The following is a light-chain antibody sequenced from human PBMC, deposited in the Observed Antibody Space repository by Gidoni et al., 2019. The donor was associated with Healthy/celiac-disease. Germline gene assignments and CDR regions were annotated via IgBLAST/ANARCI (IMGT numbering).Light chain of an antibody. J-gene: IGKJ4*01. CDR1: QDISSC. Sequence: DIQMTQSPSSLSASVGDRVTITCRASQDISSCLTWYQQKPGKAPKLLIYDASNLESGVPSRFSGSGSGTNFTFTISSLQPEDFATYYCQQYNNHSPTFGQGTKVEIK. CDR3: QQYNNHSPT. CDR2: DAS. V-gene: IGKV1-33*01.